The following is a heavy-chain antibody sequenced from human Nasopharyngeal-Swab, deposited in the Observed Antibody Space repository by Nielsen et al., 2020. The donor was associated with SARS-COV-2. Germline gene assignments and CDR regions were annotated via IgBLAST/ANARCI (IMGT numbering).Heavy chain of an antibody. D-gene: IGHD6-13*01. V-gene: IGHV1-46*01. J-gene: IGHJ5*02. CDR3: ASEPGGMAAPGKHFDP. CDR2: ITPSGGAT. CDR1: GFTVSHYC. Sequence: ASENVACKASGFTVSHYCMHRVQQAPGQGQEWMGVITPSGGATNYARKFRGRVTMTRDPSTSTVYLDLSSRKSEDTAVYFCASEPGGMAAPGKHFDPWGQGTLVTVSS.